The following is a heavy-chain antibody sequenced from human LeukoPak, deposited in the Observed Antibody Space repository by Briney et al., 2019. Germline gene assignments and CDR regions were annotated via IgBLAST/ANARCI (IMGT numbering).Heavy chain of an antibody. V-gene: IGHV1-24*01. Sequence: ASVKVSFKVSGYTLTELSMHGVRQAPGKGREGMGGFDPEDGETIYAQKFQGRVTMTEDTSTETAYMELSSLRSEDTAVYYCATDITMIVVLNYWGQGTLVTVSS. D-gene: IGHD3-22*01. CDR3: ATDITMIVVLNY. J-gene: IGHJ4*02. CDR2: FDPEDGET. CDR1: GYTLTELS.